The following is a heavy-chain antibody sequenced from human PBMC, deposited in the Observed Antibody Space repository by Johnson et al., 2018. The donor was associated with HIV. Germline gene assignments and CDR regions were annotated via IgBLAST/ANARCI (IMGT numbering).Heavy chain of an antibody. J-gene: IGHJ3*02. CDR3: ARGYDFWSGYYTEAFDI. V-gene: IGHV3-66*01. Sequence: VQLVESGGGVVQPGRSLRLSCAASGLTVSNNYMTWVRQAPGKGLEWVSVIYSGGCTYHADSVKGRFTISRDNAKNSLYLQMNSLRAEDTAVYYCARGYDFWSGYYTEAFDIWGQGTMVTVSS. CDR1: GLTVSNNY. CDR2: IYSGGCT. D-gene: IGHD3-3*01.